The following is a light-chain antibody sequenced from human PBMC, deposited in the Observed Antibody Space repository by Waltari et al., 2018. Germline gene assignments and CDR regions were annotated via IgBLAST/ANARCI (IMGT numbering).Light chain of an antibody. V-gene: IGKV2-29*02. J-gene: IGKJ1*01. CDR3: MQGLHLPRT. CDR2: AVS. CDR1: QTLLHSDGQTS. Sequence: DVVMTQTPLSLSVTPGQPASISCKSSQTLLHSDGQTSLYWFLQKPGQSPQLLIYAVSSRVSGVSTKFSGSGSGTDFTLKISRVEAEDVGIYYCMQGLHLPRTFGQGTKVEMK.